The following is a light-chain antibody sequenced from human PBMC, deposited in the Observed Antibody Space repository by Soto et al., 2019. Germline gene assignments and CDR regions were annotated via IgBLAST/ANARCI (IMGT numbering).Light chain of an antibody. CDR1: QSLLYSSNNRNY. Sequence: DIVMTQSPDSLAVSLGERATINCKASQSLLYSSNNRNYLAWYQQKSGHPPRLLIYWASTRESGVPDRFSGSGSGTDFTLTINSLQAEDVAVYFCQQYYSAPETFGQGTKVDIK. CDR3: QQYYSAPET. CDR2: WAS. V-gene: IGKV4-1*01. J-gene: IGKJ1*01.